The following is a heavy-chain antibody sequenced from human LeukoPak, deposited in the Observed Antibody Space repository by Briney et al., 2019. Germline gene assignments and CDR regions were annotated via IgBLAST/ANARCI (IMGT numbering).Heavy chain of an antibody. Sequence: PGGSLRLSCAASGFTFSSYAMSWVRQAPGKGLEWVAAIGGSGDTIYYSESVRGRFTISRENSKNTLYLQMNSLRDEDTALYYCTKIEDDSTGHWGQGTLVTVSS. CDR1: GFTFSSYA. CDR3: TKIEDDSTGH. D-gene: IGHD1-14*01. V-gene: IGHV3-23*01. CDR2: IGGSGDTI. J-gene: IGHJ4*02.